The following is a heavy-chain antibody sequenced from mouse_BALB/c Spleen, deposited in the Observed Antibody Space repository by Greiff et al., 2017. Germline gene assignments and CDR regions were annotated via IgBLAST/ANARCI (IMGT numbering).Heavy chain of an antibody. CDR1: GYAFTNYL. CDR3: ARSDYGSSYGYYFDY. D-gene: IGHD1-1*01. CDR2: INPGSGGT. Sequence: QVQLQQSGAELVRPGTSVKVSCKASGYAFTNYLIEWVKQRPGQGLEWIGVINPGSGGTNYNEKFKGKATLTADKSSSTAYMQLSSLTSDDSAVYFCARSDYGSSYGYYFDYWGQGTTLTVSS. J-gene: IGHJ2*01. V-gene: IGHV1-54*01.